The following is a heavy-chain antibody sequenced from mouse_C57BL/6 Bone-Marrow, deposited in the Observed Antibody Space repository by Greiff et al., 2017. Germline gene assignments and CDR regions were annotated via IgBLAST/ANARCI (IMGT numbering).Heavy chain of an antibody. CDR2: IDPENGDT. J-gene: IGHJ4*01. CDR1: GFNIKDDY. CDR3: TLSTMVSYYYAMDY. V-gene: IGHV14-4*01. Sequence: EVQLQQSGAELVRPGASVKLSCTASGFNIKDDYMHWVKQRPEQGLEWIGWIDPENGDTEYASKFQGKATITADPSSNTAYLQLSSLTSEDTAVYYCTLSTMVSYYYAMDYWGQGTSVTVSS. D-gene: IGHD2-1*01.